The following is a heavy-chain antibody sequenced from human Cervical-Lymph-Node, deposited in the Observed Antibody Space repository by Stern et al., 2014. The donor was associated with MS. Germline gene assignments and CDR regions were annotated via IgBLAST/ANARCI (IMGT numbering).Heavy chain of an antibody. CDR2: MNPNSGNT. CDR1: GYTFTNYD. CDR3: AAFAYSSGFYGFDESYSAMDV. V-gene: IGHV1-8*01. Sequence: QVQLVQSGAEVKQPGASVKVSCKTSGYTFTNYDINWVRQATGQGLEWMGWMNPNSGNTDYAQKFQGRVTLTRDSSTGTAYMELSSLRSEDTAVYYCAAFAYSSGFYGFDESYSAMDVWGQGTTVTVSS. D-gene: IGHD3-22*01. J-gene: IGHJ6*02.